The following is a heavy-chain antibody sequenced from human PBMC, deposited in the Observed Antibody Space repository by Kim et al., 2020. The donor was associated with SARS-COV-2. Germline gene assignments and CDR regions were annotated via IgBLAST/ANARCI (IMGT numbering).Heavy chain of an antibody. D-gene: IGHD4-17*01. V-gene: IGHV4-59*01. J-gene: IGHJ6*02. CDR2: IYYSGST. Sequence: SETLSLTCTVSGGSISSYYWSWIRQPPGKGLEWIGYIYYSGSTNYNPSLKSRVTISVDTSKNQFSLKLSSVTAADTAVYYCARGDYEFFHDYYYYGMDVWGQGTTVTVSS. CDR3: ARGDYEFFHDYYYYGMDV. CDR1: GGSISSYY.